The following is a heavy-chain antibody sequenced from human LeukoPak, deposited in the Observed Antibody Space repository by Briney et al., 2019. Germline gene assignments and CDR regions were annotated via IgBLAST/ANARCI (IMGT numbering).Heavy chain of an antibody. J-gene: IGHJ5*02. CDR3: AKDLRGTVVAARFDP. V-gene: IGHV3-73*01. CDR2: IRSKANSYAT. Sequence: GGSLKLSCAASGFTFSGSAMHWVRQASGKGLEWVGRIRSKANSYATAYAASVKGRFTISRDDSKNTAYLQMNSLKTEDTAVYYCAKDLRGTVVAARFDPWGQGTLVTVSS. CDR1: GFTFSGSA. D-gene: IGHD2-15*01.